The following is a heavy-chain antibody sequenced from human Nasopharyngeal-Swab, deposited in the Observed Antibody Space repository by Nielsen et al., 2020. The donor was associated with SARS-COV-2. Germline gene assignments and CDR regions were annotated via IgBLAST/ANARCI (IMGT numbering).Heavy chain of an antibody. D-gene: IGHD2-2*01. J-gene: IGHJ4*02. CDR2: IDDSGTT. Sequence: WIRQPPGKGLEWIGNIDDSGTTFYSPSRKTRVTLSVDTSQNQVALNLISGTAADTAVYYCARRVVSPEFYFDYWGQGALVTVSS. V-gene: IGHV4-39*01. CDR3: ARRVVSPEFYFDY.